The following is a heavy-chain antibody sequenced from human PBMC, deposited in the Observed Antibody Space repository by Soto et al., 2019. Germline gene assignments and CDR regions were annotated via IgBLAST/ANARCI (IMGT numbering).Heavy chain of an antibody. J-gene: IGHJ6*02. V-gene: IGHV3-53*01. D-gene: IGHD1-26*01. Sequence: VGSLRLSCAASGITVSANYMSWVRQAPGKGLEWVSILFTGGTTYYIDSVKGRFTVSRDNSKNTLYLQMNNLRAEDTAVYYCVRKLKEPIYGMDFWGQGTTVTVSS. CDR1: GITVSANY. CDR3: VRKLKEPIYGMDF. CDR2: LFTGGTT.